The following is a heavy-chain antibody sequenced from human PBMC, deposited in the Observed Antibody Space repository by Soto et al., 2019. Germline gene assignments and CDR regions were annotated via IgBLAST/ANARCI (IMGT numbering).Heavy chain of an antibody. CDR1: GFSISSGYF. D-gene: IGHD3-22*01. J-gene: IGHJ5*02. V-gene: IGHV4-38-2*02. CDR3: ARDSSGYYWFDP. CDR2: IYHSGTT. Sequence: SETLSLTCAVSGFSISSGYFWGWIRQPPGKGPEWLGSIYHSGTTYYNPSVKGRVTISVDTSKNQFSLKMSSVTAADTAVYYCARDSSGYYWFDPWGQGTLVTV.